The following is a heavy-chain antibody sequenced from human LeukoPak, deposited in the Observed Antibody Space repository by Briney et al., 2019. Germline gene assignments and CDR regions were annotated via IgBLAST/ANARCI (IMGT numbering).Heavy chain of an antibody. CDR1: GFTFSIYW. Sequence: GGSLRLSCAASGFTFSIYWMSWFRQAPGKGLEWVAHIKKDGSEKNYVGSVKGRFTISRDNSKNTLYLQMNSLRAEDTGVYYCARRAAPTVTTWGYYMDVWGKGTTVTVSS. V-gene: IGHV3-7*01. CDR3: ARRAAPTVTTWGYYMDV. J-gene: IGHJ6*03. D-gene: IGHD4-17*01. CDR2: IKKDGSEK.